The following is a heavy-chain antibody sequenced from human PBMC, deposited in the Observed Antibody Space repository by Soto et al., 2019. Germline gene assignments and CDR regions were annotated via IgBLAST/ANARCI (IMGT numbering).Heavy chain of an antibody. D-gene: IGHD3-16*02. CDR1: GYTFTSYG. CDR2: ISAYNGNT. J-gene: IGHJ5*02. CDR3: ARLKPTYDYIWGSYRRPNWFDP. Sequence: GASVKVSCKASGYTFTSYGISWVRQAPGQGLEWMGWISAYNGNTNYAQKLQGRVTMTTDTSTSTAYMALRSLRSDDTAVYYCARLKPTYDYIWGSYRRPNWFDPWGQGTLVTVSS. V-gene: IGHV1-18*01.